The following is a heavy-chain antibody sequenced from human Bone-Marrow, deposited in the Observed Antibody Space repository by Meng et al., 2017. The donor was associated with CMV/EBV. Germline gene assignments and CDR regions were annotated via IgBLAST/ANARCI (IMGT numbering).Heavy chain of an antibody. CDR2: INPNSGGT. CDR3: ARGAVAGFGLYYYDLEKFDY. D-gene: IGHD3-22*01. CDR1: GFTFSSYA. Sequence: GGSLRLSCAASGFTFSSYAMHWVRQAPGQGLEWMGWINPNSGGTNYAQKFQGRVTMTRDTSISTAYMELSRLRSDDTAVYYCARGAVAGFGLYYYDLEKFDYWGQGTLVTVSS. J-gene: IGHJ4*02. V-gene: IGHV1-2*02.